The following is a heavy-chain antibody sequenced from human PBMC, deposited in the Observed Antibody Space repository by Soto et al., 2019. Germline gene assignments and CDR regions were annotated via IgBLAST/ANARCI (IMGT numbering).Heavy chain of an antibody. Sequence: GGSLRLSCSASGFTFTDYTIHWVRQAPGRGLEFVSAISNNSSDTYFADSVRGRFSISRDNSKNALFLQMSSLTIEDTAVYYCVKEVGPCCDWSYYFDSWGQGTVVTVPQ. J-gene: IGHJ4*02. D-gene: IGHD3-9*01. CDR2: ISNNSSDT. V-gene: IGHV3-64D*06. CDR3: VKEVGPCCDWSYYFDS. CDR1: GFTFTDYT.